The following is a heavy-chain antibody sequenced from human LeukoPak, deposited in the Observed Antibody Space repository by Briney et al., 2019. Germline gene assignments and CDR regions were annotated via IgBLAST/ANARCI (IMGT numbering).Heavy chain of an antibody. CDR3: AFQDGGIVY. J-gene: IGHJ4*02. V-gene: IGHV3-48*02. CDR1: GFTFSTYS. D-gene: IGHD4-23*01. CDR2: ISSSSGII. Sequence: GGSLRLSCAASGFTFSTYSLNWVRQAPGKGLEWVSYISSSSGIIYADSVKGRCTVSRDNAKNSLYLQMNSLRDDDTGVYYCAFQDGGIVYWGQGTLATVSS.